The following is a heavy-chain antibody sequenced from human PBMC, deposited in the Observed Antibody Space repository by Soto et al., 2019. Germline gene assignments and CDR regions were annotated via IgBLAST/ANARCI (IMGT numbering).Heavy chain of an antibody. CDR2: ISSSSSYI. J-gene: IGHJ3*02. CDR1: GFTFSSYS. Sequence: GGSLRLSCAASGFTFSSYSMNWVRQAPGKGLEWVSSISSSSSYIYYADSVKGRFTNSRDNAKTSLYLQMNSLRAEDTAVYYCARVSSSWLRDAFDIWGQGTMVTVSS. D-gene: IGHD6-13*01. V-gene: IGHV3-21*01. CDR3: ARVSSSWLRDAFDI.